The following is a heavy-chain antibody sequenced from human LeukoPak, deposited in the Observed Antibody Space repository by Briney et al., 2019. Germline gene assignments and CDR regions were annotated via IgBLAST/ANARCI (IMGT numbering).Heavy chain of an antibody. D-gene: IGHD3-10*01. CDR2: ISWNSGSI. CDR1: GFTFADYA. V-gene: IGHV3-9*01. J-gene: IGHJ4*02. CDR3: AKEDYYGSGSYGY. Sequence: PGGYLRLSCAASGFTFADYAMHWVRQAPGKGLEWVSGISWNSGSIGYADSVKGRFTISRDNAKNSLYLQMNSLRAEDTALYYCAKEDYYGSGSYGYWGQGTLVTVSS.